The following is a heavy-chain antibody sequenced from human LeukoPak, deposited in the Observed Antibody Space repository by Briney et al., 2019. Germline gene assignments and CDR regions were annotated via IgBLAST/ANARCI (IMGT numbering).Heavy chain of an antibody. D-gene: IGHD3-10*01. J-gene: IGHJ3*02. CDR3: ARTFTEFWVGIKVPNAFDI. V-gene: IGHV1-2*02. CDR2: ISPNSGGT. Sequence: ASVKVSCKASGYTFTGYYMHWVRQAPGQGLEWMGWISPNSGGTNYAQKFQGRVTMTRNTSISTAYMELSSLRSEDTAVYYCARTFTEFWVGIKVPNAFDIWGQGTMVTVSS. CDR1: GYTFTGYY.